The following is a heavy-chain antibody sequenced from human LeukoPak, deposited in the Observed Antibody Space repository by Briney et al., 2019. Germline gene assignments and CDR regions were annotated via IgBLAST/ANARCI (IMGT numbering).Heavy chain of an antibody. CDR3: ARVHHYYGSGSYYTFDY. CDR2: TYYRSKWYN. CDR1: GDSVSSNSAA. V-gene: IGHV6-1*01. J-gene: IGHJ4*02. D-gene: IGHD3-10*01. Sequence: SQTLSLTCAISGDSVSSNSAAWNWIRQSPSRGLEWLGRTYYRSKWYNDYAVSVRSRITINPDTSKNQFSLQLNSVTPEDTAVYYCARVHHYYGSGSYYTFDYWGRGTPVTVSS.